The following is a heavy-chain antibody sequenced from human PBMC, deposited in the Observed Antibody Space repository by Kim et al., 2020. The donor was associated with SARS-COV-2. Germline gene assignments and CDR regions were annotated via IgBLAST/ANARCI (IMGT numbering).Heavy chain of an antibody. V-gene: IGHV4-59*01. Sequence: PPLKRRVTISVDTSKNQCSLRLSSVTAADTAVYYCARVGPGGATGAFDIWGQGTMVTVSS. D-gene: IGHD3-16*01. J-gene: IGHJ3*02. CDR3: ARVGPGGATGAFDI.